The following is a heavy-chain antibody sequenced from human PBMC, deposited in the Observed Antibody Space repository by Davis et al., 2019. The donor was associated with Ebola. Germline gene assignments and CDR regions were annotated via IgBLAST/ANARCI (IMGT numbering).Heavy chain of an antibody. CDR1: RYTFTRND. Sequence: ASVPVSCQASRYTFTRNDVRWVRQAPAQGLEWMGWISRHNGNTNYAQKLQGRVTMTTDTSTRTAYMELRSLRSDDTAVYYCATGGRTYGGGHYYYTMDVWGQGTTVTVSS. CDR2: ISRHNGNT. V-gene: IGHV1-18*01. J-gene: IGHJ6*02. D-gene: IGHD4-23*01. CDR3: ATGGRTYGGGHYYYTMDV.